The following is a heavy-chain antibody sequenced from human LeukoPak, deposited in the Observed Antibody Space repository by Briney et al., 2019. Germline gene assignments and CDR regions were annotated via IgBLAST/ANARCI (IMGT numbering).Heavy chain of an antibody. CDR2: ISAYNGNT. J-gene: IGHJ4*02. CDR3: ARDGLEYYYDSSGYQTHFDY. V-gene: IGHV1-18*01. D-gene: IGHD3-22*01. Sequence: ASVKVSCKASGYTFTSYGISWVRQAPGQGLEWMGWISAYNGNTNYAQKLQGRVTMTTDTSTSTAYMELRSLRSDDTAVYYCARDGLEYYYDSSGYQTHFDYWGQRTLVTVSS. CDR1: GYTFTSYG.